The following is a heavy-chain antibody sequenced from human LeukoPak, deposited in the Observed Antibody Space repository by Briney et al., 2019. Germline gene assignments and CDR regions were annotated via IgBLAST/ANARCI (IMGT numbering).Heavy chain of an antibody. Sequence: GGSLRLSCAASGFTFSSYSMNWVRQAPGKGPEWISFISDSSTIINYADSVKGRFTISRDNAKNSLYLQMSSLRDEDTAVYYCARDPLGIVGATPGYWGQGTLVTVS. D-gene: IGHD1-26*01. J-gene: IGHJ4*02. V-gene: IGHV3-48*02. CDR3: ARDPLGIVGATPGY. CDR2: ISDSSTII. CDR1: GFTFSSYS.